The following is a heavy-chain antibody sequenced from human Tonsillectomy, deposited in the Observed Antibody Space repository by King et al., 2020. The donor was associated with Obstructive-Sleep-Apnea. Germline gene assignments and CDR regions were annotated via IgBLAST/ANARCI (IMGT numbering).Heavy chain of an antibody. CDR3: ARGLDIVVVPAAMPNWFDP. CDR1: GGSISSYY. D-gene: IGHD2-2*01. Sequence: VPLQESGPGLVKPSETLSLTCTVSGGSISSYYWSWIRQPPGKGLEWIGYIYYSGSTNYNPSLKSRVTISVDTSKNQFSLKLSSVTAADTAVYYCARGLDIVVVPAAMPNWFDPWGQGTLVTVSS. CDR2: IYYSGST. V-gene: IGHV4-59*01. J-gene: IGHJ5*02.